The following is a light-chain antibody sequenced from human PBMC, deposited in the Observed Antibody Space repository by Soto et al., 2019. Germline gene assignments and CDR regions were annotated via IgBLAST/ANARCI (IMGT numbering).Light chain of an antibody. CDR1: SSNIGSDH. Sequence: QSVLTQPTSASGTPGQRVTISCSGSSSNIGSDHVYWYQQLPGTAPKVLIYTSNQRPSGVPDRFSGSKSGTSASLAISGLRSEDEADYYCAAWDASLSGVVFGGGTQLTVL. CDR3: AAWDASLSGVV. V-gene: IGLV1-47*02. CDR2: TSN. J-gene: IGLJ2*01.